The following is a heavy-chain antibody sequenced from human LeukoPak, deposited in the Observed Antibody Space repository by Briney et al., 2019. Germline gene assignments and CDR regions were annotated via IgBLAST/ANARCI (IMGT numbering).Heavy chain of an antibody. Sequence: SQTLSLTCAISGDSVSSNSAAWNWIRQSPSRALEWLGRTYYRSKWYNDYAVSVKSRITINPDTSKNQFSLQLNSVTPEDTAVYYCARGVATGGKNWFDPRGQGTLVTVSS. CDR2: TYYRSKWYN. CDR3: ARGVATGGKNWFDP. D-gene: IGHD5-12*01. V-gene: IGHV6-1*01. CDR1: GDSVSSNSAA. J-gene: IGHJ5*02.